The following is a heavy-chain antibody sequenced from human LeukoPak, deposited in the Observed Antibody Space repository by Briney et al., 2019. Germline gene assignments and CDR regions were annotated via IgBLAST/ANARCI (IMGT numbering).Heavy chain of an antibody. CDR3: AKSVWSSGYFGSGPDY. J-gene: IGHJ4*02. Sequence: GGSLRLSCAASGFTFSSYAMSWVRQAPGKGLEWVSSISGIGGSTYYADSVKGRFTISRDNSKNTLYLQMNSLRAEDTAIYYCAKSVWSSGYFGSGPDYWGQGTLVTVSS. CDR2: ISGIGGST. D-gene: IGHD3-10*01. V-gene: IGHV3-23*01. CDR1: GFTFSSYA.